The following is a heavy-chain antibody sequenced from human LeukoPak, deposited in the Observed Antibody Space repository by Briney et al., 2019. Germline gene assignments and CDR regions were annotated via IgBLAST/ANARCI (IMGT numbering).Heavy chain of an antibody. J-gene: IGHJ6*03. V-gene: IGHV3-21*01. Sequence: PGGSLRLSCAASGFTFSSYSMNWVRQAPGKGLEWVSSISSSSSYIYYADSVKGRFTISRDNAKNSLYLQMNSLRAEDTAVYYCARDPSSGSYYVGFFYYYYMDVWGKGTMVTVSS. CDR2: ISSSSSYI. CDR3: ARDPSSGSYYVGFFYYYYMDV. CDR1: GFTFSSYS. D-gene: IGHD1-26*01.